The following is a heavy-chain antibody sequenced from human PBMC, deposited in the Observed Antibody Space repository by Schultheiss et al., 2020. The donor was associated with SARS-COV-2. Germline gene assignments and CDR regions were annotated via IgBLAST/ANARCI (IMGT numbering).Heavy chain of an antibody. CDR3: ARPGSSASNAFDI. J-gene: IGHJ3*02. Sequence: ISCKGSGYSFTSYWIGWVRQMPGKGLEWMGIIYPGDSDTRYSPSFQGQVTISADKSISTAYLQWSSLKASDTAMYYCARPGSSASNAFDIWGQGTMVTVSS. D-gene: IGHD2-2*01. CDR2: IYPGDSDT. V-gene: IGHV5-51*01. CDR1: GYSFTSYW.